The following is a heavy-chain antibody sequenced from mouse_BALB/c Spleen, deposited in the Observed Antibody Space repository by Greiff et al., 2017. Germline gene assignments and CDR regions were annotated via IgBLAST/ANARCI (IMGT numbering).Heavy chain of an antibody. V-gene: IGHV1-9*01. CDR1: GYTFSSYW. J-gene: IGHJ2*01. CDR3: ARGDYDYYGSSFYFDY. D-gene: IGHD1-1*01. Sequence: QVQLQQSGAELMKPGASVKISCKATGYTFSSYWIEWVKQRPGHGLEWIGEILPGSGSTNYNQKFKGKATLTADTSSSTAYMQISSLTSEDSAVYFCARGDYDYYGSSFYFDYWGQGTTLTVSS. CDR2: ILPGSGST.